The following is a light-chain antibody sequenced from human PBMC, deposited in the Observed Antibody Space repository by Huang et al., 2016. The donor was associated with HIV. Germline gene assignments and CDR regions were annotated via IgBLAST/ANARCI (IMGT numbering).Light chain of an antibody. CDR1: QSLVHSDGNTS. Sequence: DVVMTQSPLSLPVTLGQPASISCRSSQSLVHSDGNTSLNWFQQRPGQSPRRLIYKVSNRDSGVPDRLSGSGSGTDFTLKISRVEAEDVGVYYCMQGTHWPPYTFGQGTKLEIK. J-gene: IGKJ2*01. CDR3: MQGTHWPPYT. V-gene: IGKV2-30*02. CDR2: KVS.